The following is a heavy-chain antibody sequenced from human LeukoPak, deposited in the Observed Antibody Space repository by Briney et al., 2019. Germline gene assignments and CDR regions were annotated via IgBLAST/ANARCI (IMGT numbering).Heavy chain of an antibody. CDR3: VKASSSSPQYNWFDA. J-gene: IGHJ5*02. V-gene: IGHV3-64*04. D-gene: IGHD6-6*01. Sequence: GGSLRLSCSASGFTFSSYAMHWVRQAPGKGLEYVSVISSNGGSTYYTDSVKGRFTISRDNSKNTLYLQMNSLRAEDTALYYCVKASSSSPQYNWFDAWGQGTLVTVSS. CDR2: ISSNGGST. CDR1: GFTFSSYA.